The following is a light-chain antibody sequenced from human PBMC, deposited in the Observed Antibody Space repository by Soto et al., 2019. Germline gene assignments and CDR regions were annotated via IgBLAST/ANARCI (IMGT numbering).Light chain of an antibody. CDR1: SSDIGHYDY. CDR3: CSLTTSHTYV. CDR2: HVT. Sequence: QSALTQPGSVSGSPGQSITISCTGTSSDIGHYDYVSWYQQHLGKAPKLMIYHVTYRPSGVSNRYSGSKSGNSASLTISGLQADDGADYYCCSLTTSHTYVFGSGTKLTAL. J-gene: IGLJ1*01. V-gene: IGLV2-14*03.